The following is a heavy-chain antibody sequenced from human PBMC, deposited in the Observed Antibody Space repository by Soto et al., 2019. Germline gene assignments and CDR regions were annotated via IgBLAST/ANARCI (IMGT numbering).Heavy chain of an antibody. CDR2: IYYSGST. Sequence: SETLSLTCTVSGGSISSYYWSWIRQPPGKGLEWIGYIYYSGSTNYNPSLKSRITISVDTSKNQFSLKLSSVTAADTAVNYCASASGYRLVPYYYGMDVWGHGTTVTVSS. CDR3: ASASGYRLVPYYYGMDV. V-gene: IGHV4-59*01. D-gene: IGHD5-12*01. J-gene: IGHJ6*02. CDR1: GGSISSYY.